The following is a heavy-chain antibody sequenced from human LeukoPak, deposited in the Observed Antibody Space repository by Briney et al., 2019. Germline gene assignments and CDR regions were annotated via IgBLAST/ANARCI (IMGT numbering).Heavy chain of an antibody. D-gene: IGHD3-10*01. CDR1: GYTFTSYD. Sequence: ASVKVSCKASGYTFTSYDINRVRQATGQGLEWMGWMNPNSGNTGYAQKFQGRVTMTRNTSISTAYMELSSLRSEDTAVYYRARGHGVYYYGSGSYSDWGQGTLVTVSS. CDR3: ARGHGVYYYGSGSYSD. V-gene: IGHV1-8*01. J-gene: IGHJ4*02. CDR2: MNPNSGNT.